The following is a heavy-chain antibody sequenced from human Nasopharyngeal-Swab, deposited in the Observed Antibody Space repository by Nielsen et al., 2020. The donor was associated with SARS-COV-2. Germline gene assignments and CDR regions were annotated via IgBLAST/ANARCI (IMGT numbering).Heavy chain of an antibody. CDR3: ARVNSGSYWGYFDY. CDR2: ISYDGSNK. J-gene: IGHJ4*02. D-gene: IGHD1-26*01. Sequence: GGSLRLSCAASGFTFSSYAMHWVRQAPGKGLEWVAVISYDGSNKYYADSVKGRFTISRDNSKNTLYLQMNSLRAEDTAVYYCARVNSGSYWGYFDYWGQGTLVTVSS. CDR1: GFTFSSYA. V-gene: IGHV3-30*04.